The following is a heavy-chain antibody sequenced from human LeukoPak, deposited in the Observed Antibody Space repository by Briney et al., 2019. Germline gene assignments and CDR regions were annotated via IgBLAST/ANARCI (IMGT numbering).Heavy chain of an antibody. CDR2: ISSSGSTI. D-gene: IGHD3-3*01. CDR3: ARDTALYDFWSGYNYYYYYYGMDV. Sequence: GGSLRLSCAASGFAFSDYYMSWIRQAPGKGLEWVSYISSSGSTIYYADSVKGRFTISRDNAKNSLYLQMNSLRAEDTAVYYCARDTALYDFWSGYNYYYYYYGMDVWGQGTTVTVSS. V-gene: IGHV3-11*01. J-gene: IGHJ6*02. CDR1: GFAFSDYY.